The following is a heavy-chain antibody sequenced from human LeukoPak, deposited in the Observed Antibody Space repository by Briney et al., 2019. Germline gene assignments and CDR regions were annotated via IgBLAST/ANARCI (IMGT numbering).Heavy chain of an antibody. CDR2: ISGSGGTT. V-gene: IGHV3-23*01. D-gene: IGHD6-19*01. CDR3: AKGNVRRIAVAGTPFDY. J-gene: IGHJ4*02. Sequence: YPGRSLRLSCAASGFTFSSYAMHWVRQAPGKGLEWVSAISGSGGTTYYTDSVKGRFTISRDNSKNTLYLQMNGLIAEDTAVYYCAKGNVRRIAVAGTPFDYWGQGTLVTVSS. CDR1: GFTFSSYA.